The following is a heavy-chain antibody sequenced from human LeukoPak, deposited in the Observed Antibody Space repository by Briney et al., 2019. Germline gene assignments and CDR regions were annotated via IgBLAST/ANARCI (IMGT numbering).Heavy chain of an antibody. Sequence: PSETLSLTCTVSGGSISSYYWSWIRQPPGKGLEWIGYIYYSGSTNYNPSLKSRVTISVDTSKNQFSLQLSSVTAADTAVYYCARTMVRGVIDDWGQGTLVTVSS. D-gene: IGHD3-10*01. V-gene: IGHV4-59*01. CDR1: GGSISSYY. CDR3: ARTMVRGVIDD. CDR2: IYYSGST. J-gene: IGHJ4*02.